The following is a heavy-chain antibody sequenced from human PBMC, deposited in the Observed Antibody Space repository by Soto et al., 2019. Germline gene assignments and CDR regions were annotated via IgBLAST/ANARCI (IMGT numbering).Heavy chain of an antibody. CDR2: IKQDGSEK. Sequence: GGSLRLSCAASGFTFSSYWMSWVRQAPGKGLEWVANIKQDGSEKYYVDSVKGRFTISRDNAKNSLYLQMNSLRAEDTAVYYCAMDTGYEPGYYYYYYYRDVWGKGTTVTVSS. V-gene: IGHV3-7*04. D-gene: IGHD5-12*01. J-gene: IGHJ6*03. CDR1: GFTFSSYW. CDR3: AMDTGYEPGYYYYYYYRDV.